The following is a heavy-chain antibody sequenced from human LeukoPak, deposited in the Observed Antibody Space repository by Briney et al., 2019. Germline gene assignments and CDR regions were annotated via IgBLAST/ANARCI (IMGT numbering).Heavy chain of an antibody. V-gene: IGHV1-69*13. J-gene: IGHJ3*02. CDR3: ARGTPTYDFWSGYPGAFDI. CDR1: GGTFSSYA. D-gene: IGHD3-3*01. Sequence: ASVKVSCKASGGTFSSYATSWGRQAPGQGLEWMGGIIPIFGTANYAQKFQGRVTTTADESTSTAYMELSSLRSEDTAVYYCARGTPTYDFWSGYPGAFDIWGQGTMVTVSS. CDR2: IIPIFGTA.